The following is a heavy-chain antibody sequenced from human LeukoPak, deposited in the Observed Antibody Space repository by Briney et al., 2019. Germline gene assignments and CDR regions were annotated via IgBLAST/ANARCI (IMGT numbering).Heavy chain of an antibody. CDR2: ISSNGDVT. V-gene: IGHV3-64D*06. D-gene: IGHD1/OR15-1a*01. J-gene: IGHJ6*02. Sequence: GGSLRLSCSASGFTFSGYGMHWVRQAPGKGLEYVSAISSNGDVTYYADSVQGRFTMSKENSKNTLYLQMNSLRAEDTAMYYCVKNSLIGTNYYYYGVDAWGQGTTVTVSS. CDR3: VKNSLIGTNYYYYGVDA. CDR1: GFTFSGYG.